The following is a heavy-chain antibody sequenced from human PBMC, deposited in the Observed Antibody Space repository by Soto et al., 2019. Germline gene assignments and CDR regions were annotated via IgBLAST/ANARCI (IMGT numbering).Heavy chain of an antibody. Sequence: QVTLKESGPVLVKPTETLTLTCTVSGFSLSNARMGVSWIRQPPWKALEWLAHIFSNDEKSYSTSLKSSLTISKDTSKSQVVLTMTNMDPVDTATYYCARMNDYEDWNAFDIWGQGKMVTVSS. V-gene: IGHV2-26*01. CDR2: IFSNDEK. D-gene: IGHD4-17*01. CDR1: GFSLSNARMG. J-gene: IGHJ3*02. CDR3: ARMNDYEDWNAFDI.